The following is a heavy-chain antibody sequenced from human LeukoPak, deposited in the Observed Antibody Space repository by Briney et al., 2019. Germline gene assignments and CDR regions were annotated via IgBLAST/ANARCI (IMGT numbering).Heavy chain of an antibody. D-gene: IGHD3-3*01. J-gene: IGHJ3*02. Sequence: SETLSLTCSVSAGSISSYYWSWIRQPAGKGLEWIGRIYTSGSTNHNPSLKSRATMSVDTSKNQFSLKLSSVTAADTAVYYCARDDLWSGYRAFDIWGQGTMVTVSS. CDR1: AGSISSYY. CDR3: ARDDLWSGYRAFDI. CDR2: IYTSGST. V-gene: IGHV4-4*07.